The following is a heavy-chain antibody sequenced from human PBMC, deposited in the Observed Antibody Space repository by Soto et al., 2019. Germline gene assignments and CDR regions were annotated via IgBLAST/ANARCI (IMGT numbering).Heavy chain of an antibody. CDR2: ISGTSVYI. CDR3: AREGALKPFSS. CDR1: GFTFSNYN. V-gene: IGHV3-21*01. Sequence: GGSLRLSCVASGFTFSNYNMNWVRQAPGKGLEWVSHISGTSVYIHYADSVKGRFTISRGNAKNSVYLQMDSLRVEDTAVYYCAREGALKPFSSWGQGALVTVSS. J-gene: IGHJ5*02.